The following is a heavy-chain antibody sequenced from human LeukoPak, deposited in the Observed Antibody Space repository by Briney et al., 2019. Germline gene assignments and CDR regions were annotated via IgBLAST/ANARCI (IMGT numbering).Heavy chain of an antibody. CDR1: GFTVSSNY. V-gene: IGHV3-23*01. D-gene: IGHD3-10*01. CDR3: AKDSGTMVRGVIDY. Sequence: GGSLRLSCAASGFTVSSNYMSWVRQAPGKGLEWVSAISGSGGSTYYADSVKGRFTISRDNSKNTLYLQMNSLRAEDTAVYYCAKDSGTMVRGVIDYWGQGTLVTVSS. CDR2: ISGSGGST. J-gene: IGHJ4*02.